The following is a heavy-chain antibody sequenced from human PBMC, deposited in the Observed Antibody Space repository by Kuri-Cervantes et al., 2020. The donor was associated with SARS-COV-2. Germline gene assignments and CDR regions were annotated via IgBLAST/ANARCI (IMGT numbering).Heavy chain of an antibody. CDR1: GGSISSSNW. J-gene: IGHJ5*02. Sequence: GSLRLSCAVSGGSISSSNWWSWVRQPPGKGLEWIGEIYHSGSTNYNPSLKSRVTISVDKSKNQFSLKLSSVTAADTAVYYCARELGLTTVNWFDPWGQGTLVTVSS. CDR2: IYHSGST. CDR3: ARELGLTTVNWFDP. V-gene: IGHV4-4*02. D-gene: IGHD4-17*01.